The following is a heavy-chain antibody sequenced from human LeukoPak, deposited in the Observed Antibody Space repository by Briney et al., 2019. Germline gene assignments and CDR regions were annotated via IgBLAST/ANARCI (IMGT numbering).Heavy chain of an antibody. J-gene: IGHJ5*02. CDR3: AKSGSGWYYNWFDP. CDR1: GFTFSSYA. CDR2: ISGSGGNT. V-gene: IGHV3-23*01. Sequence: GGSLRLSCAASGFTFSSYAMSWVRQAPGKGLEWVSAISGSGGNTYYADSVKGRSTISRDNSKNTLYLQMNSLRAEDTAVYYCAKSGSGWYYNWFDPWGQGTLVTVSS. D-gene: IGHD6-19*01.